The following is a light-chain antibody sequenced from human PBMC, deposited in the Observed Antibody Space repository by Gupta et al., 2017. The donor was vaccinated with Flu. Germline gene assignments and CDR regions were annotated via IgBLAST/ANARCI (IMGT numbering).Light chain of an antibody. V-gene: IGLV1-40*01. J-gene: IGLJ1*01. CDR2: CNN. CDR1: TSNIGAGYD. CDR3: QSYDSSLSGSDV. Sequence: QSEPTQPPSVTGAPGQRVPTSCTGSTSNIGAGYDVHLYKQLPGTAPKLLIYCNNNRASGVPDRFSGSKSGTSASLAITGLQAEDEADYYCQSYDSSLSGSDVFGTGTKVTVL.